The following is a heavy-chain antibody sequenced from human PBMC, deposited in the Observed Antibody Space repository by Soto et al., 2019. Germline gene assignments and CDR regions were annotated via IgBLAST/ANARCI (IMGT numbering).Heavy chain of an antibody. J-gene: IGHJ4*02. Sequence: SSETLSLTCTVSGGSISSSSYYWGRLRQPPGKGLEWIGYIYYSGSTNYNPSLKSRVTISVDTSKNQFSLKLSSVTAADTAVYYCARLWFGEFTFDYWGQGTLVTVSS. CDR1: GGSISSSSYY. D-gene: IGHD3-10*01. V-gene: IGHV4-61*05. CDR2: IYYSGST. CDR3: ARLWFGEFTFDY.